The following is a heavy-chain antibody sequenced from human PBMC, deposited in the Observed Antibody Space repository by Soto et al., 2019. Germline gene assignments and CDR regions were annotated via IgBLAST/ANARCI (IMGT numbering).Heavy chain of an antibody. CDR2: INAGNGNT. CDR1: GYTFTSYA. V-gene: IGHV1-3*01. Sequence: GASVKVSCKASGYTFTSYAMHWVRQAPGQRLEWMGWINAGNGNTKYSQKFQGRVTITRDTSASTAYMELSSLRSEDTAVYYCARVAYYYESSGYYPDDYWGRGTQVTVSS. D-gene: IGHD3-22*01. J-gene: IGHJ4*02. CDR3: ARVAYYYESSGYYPDDY.